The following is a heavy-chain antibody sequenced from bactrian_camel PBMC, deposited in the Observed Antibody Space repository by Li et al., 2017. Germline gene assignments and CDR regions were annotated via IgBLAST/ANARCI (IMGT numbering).Heavy chain of an antibody. J-gene: IGHJ4*01. CDR1: GYKYSSNA. V-gene: IGHV3S54*01. CDR3: VRSDSAWSFDV. D-gene: IGHD2*01. Sequence: HVQLVESGGGSVQAGGSLGLSCAAAGYKYSSNACMAWFRQAPGREREAVAGIYTGGDMTVYGDAVKGRFTISYDNAKNTVSLQMSSLKAEDTAVYFCVRSDSAWSFDVWGQGTQVTVS. CDR2: IYTGGDMT.